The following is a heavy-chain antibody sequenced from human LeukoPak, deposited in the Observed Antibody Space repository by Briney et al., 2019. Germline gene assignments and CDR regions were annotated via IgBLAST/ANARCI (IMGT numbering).Heavy chain of an antibody. D-gene: IGHD3-9*01. J-gene: IGHJ4*02. CDR1: GGSISSYY. Sequence: SETLSLTCTVSGGSISSYYWSWIRQPPGKGLEWIGYIYYSGSTIYNPSFKSRVTISVDTSKNQFSLKLISVTAADTAVYYCATVVRDDILTGYYIDHWGQGTLVTVSS. CDR2: IYYSGST. V-gene: IGHV4-59*01. CDR3: ATVVRDDILTGYYIDH.